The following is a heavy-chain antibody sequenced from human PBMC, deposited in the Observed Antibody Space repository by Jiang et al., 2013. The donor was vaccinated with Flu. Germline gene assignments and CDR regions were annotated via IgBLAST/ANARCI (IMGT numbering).Heavy chain of an antibody. CDR3: VRDISVSTFTHEDVWFDP. CDR1: GASFTDHY. Sequence: LLKPSETLSLTCAVYGASFTDHYWSWIRQSPGKGLEWIGEINHRGSPNYNPSLKSRVSISIDTSKNQLSLKLTSVTAADTAVYYCVRDISVSTFTHEDVWFDPWGQGTLVTVSS. CDR2: INHRGSP. V-gene: IGHV4-34*01. D-gene: IGHD2/OR15-2a*01. J-gene: IGHJ5*02.